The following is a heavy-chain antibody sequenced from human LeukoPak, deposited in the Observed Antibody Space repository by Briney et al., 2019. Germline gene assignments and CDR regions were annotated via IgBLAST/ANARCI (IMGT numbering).Heavy chain of an antibody. J-gene: IGHJ4*02. D-gene: IGHD3-22*01. Sequence: SETLSLTCTVSGDSINSLDLWSWVRQPPGKGLEWIGEMYLSGTTHSNPSVKSRVTIPIDKSKNQFFLNLSSVTAADTAVYYCAGLVGRYSSGLYYYYFDYWGQGTLVTVSS. CDR1: GDSINSLDL. V-gene: IGHV4-4*02. CDR3: AGLVGRYSSGLYYYYFDY. CDR2: MYLSGTT.